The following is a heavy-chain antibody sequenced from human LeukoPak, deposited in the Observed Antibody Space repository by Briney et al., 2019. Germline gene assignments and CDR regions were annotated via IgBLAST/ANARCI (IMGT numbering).Heavy chain of an antibody. CDR3: TRDSSGYLLYYFDY. CDR1: GFTLGDYA. V-gene: IGHV3-49*04. D-gene: IGHD3-22*01. CDR2: IRSKAYGGTT. Sequence: GGSLRLSCTASGFTLGDYAMSWVRQAPGKGLEWVGFIRSKAYGGTTEYAASVKGRFTISRDDSKSIAYLQMNSLKTEDTAVYYCTRDSSGYLLYYFDYWGQGTLVTVSS. J-gene: IGHJ4*02.